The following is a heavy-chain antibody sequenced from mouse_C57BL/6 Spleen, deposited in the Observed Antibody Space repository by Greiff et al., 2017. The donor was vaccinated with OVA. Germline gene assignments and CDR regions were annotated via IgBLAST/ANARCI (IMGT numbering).Heavy chain of an antibody. V-gene: IGHV2-2*01. CDR1: GFSLTSYG. D-gene: IGHD1-1*01. J-gene: IGHJ2*01. Sequence: VMLVESGPGLVQPSQSLSITCTVSGFSLTSYGVHWVRQSPGKGLEWLGVIWSGGSTDYNAAFISRLSISKDNSKSQVCFKMNSLQADDTAIYYCARSYGSSYDYFDYWGQGTTLTVSS. CDR2: IWSGGST. CDR3: ARSYGSSYDYFDY.